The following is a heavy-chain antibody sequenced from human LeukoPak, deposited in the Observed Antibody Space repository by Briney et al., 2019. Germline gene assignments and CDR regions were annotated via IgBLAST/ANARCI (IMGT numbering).Heavy chain of an antibody. D-gene: IGHD5-12*01. CDR1: GGSISSGGYY. J-gene: IGHJ4*02. CDR2: VYYSGST. V-gene: IGHV4-31*03. CDR3: ARVEIRGSIDY. Sequence: PSQTLSLTCTVSGGSISSGGYYCSWIRQHPGKGLEWIGYVYYSGSTYYNPSLKSRVTISVDTSKNQFSLKLSSVTAADTAVYYCARVEIRGSIDYWGQGTPVTVSS.